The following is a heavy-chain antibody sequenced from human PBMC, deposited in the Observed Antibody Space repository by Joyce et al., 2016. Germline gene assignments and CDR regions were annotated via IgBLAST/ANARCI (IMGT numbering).Heavy chain of an antibody. CDR2: ISRDNTYI. CDR1: GFIFSSYS. D-gene: IGHD4-11*01. Sequence: EVQLVESGGGLVKPGESLRLSCTASGFIFSSYSMTWVRQALGKGLEWVSSISRDNTYIFHADSVKGLFTISRDNARNSLYLQMNSLRAEDTAVYYCARDVLTTVTKAYGYWGQGTLVAVSS. V-gene: IGHV3-21*01. CDR3: ARDVLTTVTKAYGY. J-gene: IGHJ4*02.